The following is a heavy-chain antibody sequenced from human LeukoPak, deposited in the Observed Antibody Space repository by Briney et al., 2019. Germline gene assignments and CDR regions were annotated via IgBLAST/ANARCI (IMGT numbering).Heavy chain of an antibody. Sequence: KPSETLSLTCTVSGGSVSSGSYYWSWDPPPPGKGLVWDGYIYYSGSTNYNPSLKSRVTISVDTSKNQFSLKLSSVTAADTAVYYCARVLATVTTGGMDVWGKGTTVTVSS. J-gene: IGHJ6*04. CDR3: ARVLATVTTGGMDV. D-gene: IGHD4-17*01. CDR1: GGSVSSGSYY. CDR2: IYYSGST. V-gene: IGHV4-61*01.